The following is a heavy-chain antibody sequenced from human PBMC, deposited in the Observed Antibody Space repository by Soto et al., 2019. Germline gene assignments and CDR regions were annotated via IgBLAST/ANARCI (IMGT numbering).Heavy chain of an antibody. Sequence: QVQLVQSGAEVTKPGSSVKVSCKASGGTFSSYAISWVRQAPGQGLEWMGGIIPIFGTANYAQKFQGRVTITAGESTSTDYMVLSSLRSEDTAVYYCAHNPHITTLVKIAAARPPTHINWFDPWGQGTLVTVSS. V-gene: IGHV1-69*01. D-gene: IGHD6-25*01. CDR2: IIPIFGTA. CDR1: GGTFSSYA. J-gene: IGHJ5*02. CDR3: AHNPHITTLVKIAAARPPTHINWFDP.